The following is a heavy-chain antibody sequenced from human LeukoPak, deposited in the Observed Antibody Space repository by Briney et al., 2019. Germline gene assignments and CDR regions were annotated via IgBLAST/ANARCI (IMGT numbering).Heavy chain of an antibody. CDR2: INPNSGGT. J-gene: IGHJ4*02. Sequence: ASVKVSCKASGYTFTGYYMHWVRQAPGQGLEWMGWINPNSGGTNYAQKIQDRVTMTRDTSISTAYMELSRLRSDDTAVYYCARVSSSSYYWGQGTLVTVSS. V-gene: IGHV1-2*02. D-gene: IGHD6-6*01. CDR3: ARVSSSSYY. CDR1: GYTFTGYY.